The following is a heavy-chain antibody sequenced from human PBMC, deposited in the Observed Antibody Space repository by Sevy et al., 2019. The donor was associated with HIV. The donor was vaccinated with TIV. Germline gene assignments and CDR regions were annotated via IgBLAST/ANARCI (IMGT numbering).Heavy chain of an antibody. CDR2: ISGSSGTI. CDR3: ARVVLYYDANYCDF. Sequence: GGSLRLSCAASVFSFSQYSKNWVRQAPGKGLEWLSYISGSSGTIYYAGSVKGRFTISRDNAKNSVYLQMNSLRDEDSAVYYCARVVLYYDANYCDFWGQGALVTVSS. CDR1: VFSFSQYS. D-gene: IGHD3-22*01. J-gene: IGHJ4*02. V-gene: IGHV3-48*02.